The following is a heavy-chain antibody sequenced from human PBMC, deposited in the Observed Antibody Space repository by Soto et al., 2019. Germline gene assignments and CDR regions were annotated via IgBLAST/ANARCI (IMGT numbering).Heavy chain of an antibody. CDR1: GGSISNSRYY. V-gene: IGHV4-39*01. Sequence: SETLSLTCTVSGGSISNSRYYWAWIRQPPGKGLEWIGSIYHTGNTYYNPSLRSRVTISVDTSKNQFSLKLTSVTAADTAVYYCARDYYDSSDNTKTGFAPGGQGTLVTVSS. D-gene: IGHD3-22*01. CDR2: IYHTGNT. J-gene: IGHJ5*02. CDR3: ARDYYDSSDNTKTGFAP.